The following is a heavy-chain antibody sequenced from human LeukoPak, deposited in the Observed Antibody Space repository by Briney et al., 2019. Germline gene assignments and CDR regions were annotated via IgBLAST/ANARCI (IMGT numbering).Heavy chain of an antibody. J-gene: IGHJ6*03. CDR3: AKVMKGSERLTMVRGVIIKTAGLYYMDV. CDR1: GFTLSSYA. V-gene: IGHV3-23*01. D-gene: IGHD3-10*01. Sequence: GGSLRLSCAASGFTLSSYAMSWVRQSPGKGLEWVSSISASGGSTNYADSVKGRFTISRDNSKNTVYLQMNSLRAEDTAVYYCAKVMKGSERLTMVRGVIIKTAGLYYMDVWGKGTTVTVSS. CDR2: ISASGGST.